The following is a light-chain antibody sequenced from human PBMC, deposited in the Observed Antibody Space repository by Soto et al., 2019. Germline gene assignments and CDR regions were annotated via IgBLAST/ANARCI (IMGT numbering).Light chain of an antibody. Sequence: ELVLTQSPGTLSLSPGESAALSCRASQPVSSNFLAWYQQKPGQAPRLLIYGVSTRATGIPARFSGSGSGTEFTLTISGLQSEDFAVYFCQQYTDRPRTFGQGTKVDIK. V-gene: IGKV3-15*01. CDR2: GVS. CDR3: QQYTDRPRT. J-gene: IGKJ1*01. CDR1: QPVSSN.